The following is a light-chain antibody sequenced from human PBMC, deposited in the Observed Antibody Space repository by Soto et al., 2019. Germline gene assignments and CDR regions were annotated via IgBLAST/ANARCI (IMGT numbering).Light chain of an antibody. CDR3: LSYDSSLSVV. CDR2: GNS. V-gene: IGLV1-40*01. J-gene: IGLJ2*01. Sequence: QSVLTQPPSVSGAPGQRVTISCTGSSSNIGAGYDVHWYQQLPGTAPKLLIYGNSNRPSGVPDRFSGSKSGTSASLAITGLQAEDEADYYCLSYDSSLSVVFGGGTKVTVL. CDR1: SSNIGAGYD.